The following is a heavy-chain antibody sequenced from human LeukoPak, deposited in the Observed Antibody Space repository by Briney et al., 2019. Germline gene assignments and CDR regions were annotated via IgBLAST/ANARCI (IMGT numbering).Heavy chain of an antibody. D-gene: IGHD3-3*01. V-gene: IGHV4-59*01. J-gene: IGHJ6*02. CDR2: IYYSGST. CDR1: GGSISSYY. Sequence: KPSETLSLTCTVSGGSISSYYWSWIRQPPGKGLERIGYIYYSGSTNYNPSLKSRVTISVDTSKNQFSLKLSSVTAADTAVYYCARDASYYDFWSGYPRPYGMDVWGQGTTVTVSS. CDR3: ARDASYYDFWSGYPRPYGMDV.